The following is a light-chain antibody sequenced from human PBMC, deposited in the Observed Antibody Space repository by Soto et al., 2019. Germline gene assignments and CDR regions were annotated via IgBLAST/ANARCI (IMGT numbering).Light chain of an antibody. J-gene: IGLJ2*01. CDR3: CSYAGSVV. CDR1: SSDVGSYNL. CDR2: EGS. Sequence: QSALTQPASVSGSPGQSITISCTGTSSDVGSYNLVSWYQQHPGKAPKLMIYEGSKRPSGVSNRFSGSKSGNTASLTISGVQAEDEADYYCCSYAGSVVFGGGTKLSV. V-gene: IGLV2-23*01.